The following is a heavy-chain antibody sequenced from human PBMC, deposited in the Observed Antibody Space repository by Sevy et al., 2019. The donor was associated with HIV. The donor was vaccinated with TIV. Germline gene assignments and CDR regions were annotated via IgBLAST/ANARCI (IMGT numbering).Heavy chain of an antibody. J-gene: IGHJ4*02. V-gene: IGHV3-21*01. CDR2: IGRTGSDR. CDR3: VAGNDREY. CDR1: GFNFSAYT. Sequence: GGSLRLSCVTSGFNFSAYTLNWVRQAPGKGLEWLSSIGRTGSDRYYADSVRDRFTTSRENTRDSVYLQMNSLRAEETAVYYCVAGNDREYWGRRTSVTVSS.